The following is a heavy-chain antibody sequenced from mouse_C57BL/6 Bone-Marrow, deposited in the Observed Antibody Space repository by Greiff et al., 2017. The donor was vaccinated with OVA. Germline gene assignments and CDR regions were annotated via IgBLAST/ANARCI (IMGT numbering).Heavy chain of an antibody. D-gene: IGHD2-14*01. Sequence: LQQSGAELVRPGASVTMSCKASGYTFTSYNMHWVKQTPRQGLEWIGAIYPGNGDTSYNQKFKGKATLTVDKSSSTAYMQLSSLTSEDSAVYFCARTLYRCGYWYFDVWGTGTTVTVSS. CDR1: GYTFTSYN. CDR3: ARTLYRCGYWYFDV. J-gene: IGHJ1*03. CDR2: IYPGNGDT. V-gene: IGHV1-12*01.